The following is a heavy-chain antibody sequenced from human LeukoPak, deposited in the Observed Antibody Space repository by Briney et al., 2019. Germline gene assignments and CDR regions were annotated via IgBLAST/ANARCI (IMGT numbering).Heavy chain of an antibody. D-gene: IGHD6-13*01. J-gene: IGHJ4*02. CDR2: ISGSGAYT. V-gene: IGHV3-23*01. CDR3: AKDDGLAAAGTSFDY. Sequence: PGGSLRLSCAASGFTVSNNYMSWVRQAPGKGLEWVSAISGSGAYTYYADSVKGRLTISRDNSKNTLYLQMNSLRAEDTAVYYCAKDDGLAAAGTSFDYWGQGTLVTVSS. CDR1: GFTVSNNY.